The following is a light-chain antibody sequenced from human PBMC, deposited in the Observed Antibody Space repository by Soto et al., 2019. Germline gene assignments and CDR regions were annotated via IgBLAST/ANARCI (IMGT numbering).Light chain of an antibody. CDR3: QQYDTSPFT. J-gene: IGKJ3*01. Sequence: EIVLTQSPGPLSLSPGERATLSCRASQSVYSNYLAWYQQKPGQTPRLRIYGASSRATGIPDRFSGSGSGTDVTLTISRLETEDFAVYYCQQYDTSPFTFGPGTKVDVK. CDR2: GAS. V-gene: IGKV3-20*01. CDR1: QSVYSNY.